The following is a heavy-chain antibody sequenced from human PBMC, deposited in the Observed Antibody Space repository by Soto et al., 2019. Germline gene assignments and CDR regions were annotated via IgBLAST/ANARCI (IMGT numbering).Heavy chain of an antibody. D-gene: IGHD6-19*01. CDR1: GFIVSSNY. CDR2: IYSGGST. Sequence: EVQLVESGGGLVQPGGSLRLSCAASGFIVSSNYMSWVRQAPGKGLEWVSVIYSGGSTYYAASVKGRFTISRDNSKNKLYLQMNSLRAEDTAVYYFAFGYSSGWYVFWGQGTLVTVSS. J-gene: IGHJ5*01. V-gene: IGHV3-66*01. CDR3: AFGYSSGWYVF.